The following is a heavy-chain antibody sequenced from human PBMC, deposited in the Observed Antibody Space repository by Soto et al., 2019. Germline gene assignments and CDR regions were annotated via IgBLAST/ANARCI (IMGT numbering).Heavy chain of an antibody. J-gene: IGHJ4*02. Sequence: EVQLVESGGGLVQPGGSLRLSCAASGFTFSTYSMNWVRQAPGKGLEWVSYISSSSSTIYYADSVKGRFTISRDNAKNSLYLQMNSLRDEDTAVYYCARGLGYCSGGSGYSDYWGQGTLVTVSS. V-gene: IGHV3-48*02. CDR3: ARGLGYCSGGSGYSDY. CDR1: GFTFSTYS. D-gene: IGHD2-15*01. CDR2: ISSSSSTI.